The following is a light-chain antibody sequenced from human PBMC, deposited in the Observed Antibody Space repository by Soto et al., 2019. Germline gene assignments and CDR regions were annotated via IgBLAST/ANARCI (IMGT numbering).Light chain of an antibody. V-gene: IGLV2-23*02. CDR3: RSYAGTGTWV. J-gene: IGLJ3*02. CDR2: EVT. Sequence: QSVLTQPASVSGSPGQSITIFCTGTNADIGTYNLVSWYQQYPGKAPKVMISEVTKRPSGVSDRFSGSKSATTASLTISGLQAEDEADYYCRSYAGTGTWVFGGGTKLTVL. CDR1: NADIGTYNL.